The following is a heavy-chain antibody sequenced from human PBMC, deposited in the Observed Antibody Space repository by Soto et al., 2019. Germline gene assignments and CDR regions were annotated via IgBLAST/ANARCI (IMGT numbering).Heavy chain of an antibody. CDR2: ISGSGGST. D-gene: IGHD2-15*01. CDR3: AKDHCSGGNCYAVEYFQH. J-gene: IGHJ1*01. Sequence: EVQLLESGGGLVQPGGSLRLSCAASGFTFSNYAMSWVRQAPGKGLEWVSAISGSGGSTYYADSVRGRLTISRDNSKNTLFLQMNSLSPEDTALYYCAKDHCSGGNCYAVEYFQHWGQGTLVSVSS. CDR1: GFTFSNYA. V-gene: IGHV3-23*01.